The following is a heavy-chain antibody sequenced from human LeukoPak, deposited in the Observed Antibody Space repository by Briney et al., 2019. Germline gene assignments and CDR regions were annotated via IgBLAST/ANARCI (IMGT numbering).Heavy chain of an antibody. V-gene: IGHV4-4*02. CDR2: IYHSGST. CDR1: GGSISSSNW. CDR3: ARDWGTPGRGVTCDAFDI. J-gene: IGHJ3*02. Sequence: SETLSLTCAVSGGSISSSNWWSWVRQPPGKGLEWIGEIYHSGSTNYNPSLKSRVTISVDKSKNQFSLKLSSVTAADTAVYYCARDWGTPGRGVTCDAFDIWGQGTMVTVFS. D-gene: IGHD3-10*01.